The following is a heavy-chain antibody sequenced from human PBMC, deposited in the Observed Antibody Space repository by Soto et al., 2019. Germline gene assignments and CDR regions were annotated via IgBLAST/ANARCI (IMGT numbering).Heavy chain of an antibody. CDR3: ARGGAYGDYRSDY. D-gene: IGHD4-17*01. Sequence: QPGGSLRLSCAASGFNFSVYWMHWVRQAPGKGLVWVSRINSDGSYASSADSVKGRLTISRDNAKNTLYLQLNSLRAEDTAVYYCARGGAYGDYRSDYWGQGTLVTVSS. J-gene: IGHJ4*02. CDR2: INSDGSYA. V-gene: IGHV3-74*01. CDR1: GFNFSVYW.